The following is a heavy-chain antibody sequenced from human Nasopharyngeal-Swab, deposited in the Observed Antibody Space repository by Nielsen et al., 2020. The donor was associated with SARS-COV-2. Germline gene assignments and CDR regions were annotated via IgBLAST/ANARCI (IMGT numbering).Heavy chain of an antibody. D-gene: IGHD1-26*01. J-gene: IGHJ3*02. CDR1: GYTFTSYA. V-gene: IGHV1-3*01. CDR2: INAGNGNT. CDR3: ARSAVHSGSYYGRLDAFDI. Sequence: VKVSCKASGYTFTSYAMHWVRQAPGQRLEWMGWINAGNGNTKYSQKFQGRVTITRDTSASTAYMELSSLRSEDTAVYYCARSAVHSGSYYGRLDAFDIWGQGTMVTVSS.